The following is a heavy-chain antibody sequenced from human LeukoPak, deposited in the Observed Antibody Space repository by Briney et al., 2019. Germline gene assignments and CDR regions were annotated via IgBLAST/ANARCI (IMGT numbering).Heavy chain of an antibody. V-gene: IGHV1-69*05. J-gene: IGHJ4*02. CDR3: GRKAGDCGGGSCYSIDY. CDR1: GGSFSSEA. CDR2: IIPIFGTA. D-gene: IGHD2-15*01. Sequence: ASVKVSCKAFGGSFSSEAISWVRQAPGQGLEWMGGIIPIFGTANYAQKFQGRVTITTDESTSTAYMEVSSLISEDTAVYYCGRKAGDCGGGSCYSIDYWGQGTLVTVSS.